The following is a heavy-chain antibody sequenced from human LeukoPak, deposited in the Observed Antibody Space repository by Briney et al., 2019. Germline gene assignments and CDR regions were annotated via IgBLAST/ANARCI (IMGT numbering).Heavy chain of an antibody. D-gene: IGHD4-11*01. CDR2: SIPIFGSV. J-gene: IGHJ4*02. Sequence: ASVKVSCKASGGTFSSYAINWVRQAPGQGLVWMGESIPIFGSVKFAQKFQGRVTITADESTSTVYMELNSLRVEDMAVYYCARSAHYSSAFDLWGQGTLVTVSS. CDR1: GGTFSSYA. V-gene: IGHV1-69*13. CDR3: ARSAHYSSAFDL.